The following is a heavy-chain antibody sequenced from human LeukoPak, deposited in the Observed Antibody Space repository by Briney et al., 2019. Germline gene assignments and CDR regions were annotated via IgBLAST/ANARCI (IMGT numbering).Heavy chain of an antibody. CDR3: ARGAYYYDSSGYYPLIYYFDY. CDR2: IKQDGSEK. Sequence: PGGSLRLSCAASGFTFSSYWMSWVRQAPGKGLEWVANIKQDGSEKYYVDSVKGRFTISRDNAKNSLYLQMNSLRAEDTAVYYRARGAYYYDSSGYYPLIYYFDYWGQGTLVTVSS. D-gene: IGHD3-22*01. J-gene: IGHJ4*02. V-gene: IGHV3-7*01. CDR1: GFTFSSYW.